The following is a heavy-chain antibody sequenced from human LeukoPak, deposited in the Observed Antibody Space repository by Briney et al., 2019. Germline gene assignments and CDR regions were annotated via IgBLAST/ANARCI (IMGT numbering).Heavy chain of an antibody. J-gene: IGHJ4*02. CDR3: AKDQDDSSGQINY. D-gene: IGHD3-22*01. CDR1: GFTFSSYA. CDR2: ISGSGGST. Sequence: GGSLRLSCAASGFTFSSYAMSWVRQAPGKGPEWVSAISGSGGSTYYADSVKGRFTISRDNSKNTLYLQMNSLRAEDTAVYYCAKDQDDSSGQINYWGQGTLVTVSS. V-gene: IGHV3-23*01.